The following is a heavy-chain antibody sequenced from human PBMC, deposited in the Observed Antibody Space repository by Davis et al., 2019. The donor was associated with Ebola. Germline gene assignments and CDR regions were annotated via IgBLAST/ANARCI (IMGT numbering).Heavy chain of an antibody. V-gene: IGHV1-45*02. Sequence: SVKVSCKASGYTFTSRYLHWVRQAPGQALEWMGWITPFNGNTNYAQKFQDRVTITRDRSMSTAYMELSSLRSEDTAMYYCAIGSGYCSGGSCYDYWGQGTLVTVSS. J-gene: IGHJ4*02. CDR3: AIGSGYCSGGSCYDY. CDR2: ITPFNGNT. CDR1: GYTFTSRY. D-gene: IGHD2-15*01.